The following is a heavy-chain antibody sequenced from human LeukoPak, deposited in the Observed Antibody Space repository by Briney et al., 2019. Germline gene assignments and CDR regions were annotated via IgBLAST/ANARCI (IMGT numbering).Heavy chain of an antibody. J-gene: IGHJ4*02. CDR1: GITFNNAW. D-gene: IGHD3-22*01. V-gene: IGHV3-30*18. CDR3: AKDNSNYYDNTGY. Sequence: GGSLRLSCAASGITFNNAWMSWVRQAPGKGLEWLTVISHDGNNKYYADSVKGRFTISRNNSKSTLCLQMNSLRAEDTAVYYCAKDNSNYYDNTGYWGQGTLVTVSS. CDR2: ISHDGNNK.